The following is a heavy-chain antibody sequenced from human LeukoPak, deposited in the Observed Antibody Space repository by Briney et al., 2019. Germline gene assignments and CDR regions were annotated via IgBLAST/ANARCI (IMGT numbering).Heavy chain of an antibody. J-gene: IGHJ6*03. CDR1: GGSFSGYY. V-gene: IGHV4-34*01. Sequence: SETLSLTCAVYGGSFSGYYWSWIRQPPGKGLEWIGEINHSGSTNYNPSLKGRVTISVDTSKNQFSLKLSSVTAADTAVYYCARGGERITMIVVVTPPYYYYMDVWGKGTTVTVSS. D-gene: IGHD3-22*01. CDR2: INHSGST. CDR3: ARGGERITMIVVVTPPYYYYMDV.